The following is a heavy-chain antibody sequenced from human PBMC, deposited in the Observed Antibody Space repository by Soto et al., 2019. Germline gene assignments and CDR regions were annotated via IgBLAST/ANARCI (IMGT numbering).Heavy chain of an antibody. CDR3: ASAYYYGSGSYHY. CDR2: INHSGST. V-gene: IGHV4-34*01. Sequence: SETLSLTCAVYGGSFSGCYWSWIRQPPGKGLEWIGEINHSGSTNYNPSLKSRVTISVDTSKNQFSLKLSSVTAAGTAVYYCASAYYYGSGSYHYWGQGTLVTVSS. J-gene: IGHJ4*02. CDR1: GGSFSGCY. D-gene: IGHD3-10*01.